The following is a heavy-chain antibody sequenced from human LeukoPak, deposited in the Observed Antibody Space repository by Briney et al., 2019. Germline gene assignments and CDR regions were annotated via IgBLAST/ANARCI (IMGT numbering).Heavy chain of an antibody. D-gene: IGHD2-2*02. Sequence: GGSLRLSCAASGFTFSSYAMSWVRQAPGKGLEWVSAISGSGGSTYYADSVKGRFTISRDNSKNTLYLQMNSLRAEDTAVYYCAKVSVDCSSTSCYTVAVAGTYGEFDYWSQGTLVTVSS. CDR2: ISGSGGST. V-gene: IGHV3-23*01. J-gene: IGHJ4*02. CDR3: AKVSVDCSSTSCYTVAVAGTYGEFDY. CDR1: GFTFSSYA.